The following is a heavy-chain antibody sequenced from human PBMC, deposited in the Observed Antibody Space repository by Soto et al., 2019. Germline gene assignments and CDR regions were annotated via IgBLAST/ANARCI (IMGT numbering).Heavy chain of an antibody. CDR3: AREVVVVVAATNHDTFEI. CDR2: LYYSGST. CDR1: GGYINSGDYY. Sequence: PSETLSLTCSVPGGYINSGDYYWSWIRQRPGKSLEWIGYLYYSGSTSYNPSLKSRLTISVDTSENQFSLKLNSVTAADTAVYYCAREVVVVVAATNHDTFEIWGQGTMVTVSS. J-gene: IGHJ3*02. V-gene: IGHV4-31*03. D-gene: IGHD2-15*01.